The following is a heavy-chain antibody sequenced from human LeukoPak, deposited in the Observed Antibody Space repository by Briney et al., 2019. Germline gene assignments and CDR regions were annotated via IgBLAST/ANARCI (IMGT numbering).Heavy chain of an antibody. CDR1: GFTFSSYW. CDR3: ARDGVAPGLYFDY. J-gene: IGHJ4*02. V-gene: IGHV3-74*01. Sequence: PGGSLRLSCAASGFTFSSYWMHWVRQAPGKGLVWVSRINSDGSSTSYADSVKGRFTISRDNTYYSLYLQMNTLRAEDTAVYYCARDGVAPGLYFDYWGQGNLVTVSS. CDR2: INSDGSST. D-gene: IGHD2-8*01.